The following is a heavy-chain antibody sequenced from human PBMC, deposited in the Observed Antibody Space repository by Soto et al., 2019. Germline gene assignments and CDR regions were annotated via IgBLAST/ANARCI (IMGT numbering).Heavy chain of an antibody. D-gene: IGHD6-13*01. J-gene: IGHJ4*02. CDR1: GGTFSSYT. Sequence: QVQLVQSGAEVKKPGSSVKVSCKASGGTFSSYTISWVRQAPGQGLEWMGRIIPILGIANYAQKFQGRVTITADKSTITAYMELSSLRSEDTAVYYCAGSIAAAGTLDYWGQGTLVTVSS. V-gene: IGHV1-69*02. CDR3: AGSIAAAGTLDY. CDR2: IIPILGIA.